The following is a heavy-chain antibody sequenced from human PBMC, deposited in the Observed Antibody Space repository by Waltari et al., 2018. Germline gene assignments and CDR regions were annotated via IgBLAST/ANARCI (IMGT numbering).Heavy chain of an antibody. CDR1: GFTFGDYA. V-gene: IGHV3-49*03. CDR2: IRSKAYGGTT. CDR3: TSGEYYYDSSGYGQIDY. D-gene: IGHD3-22*01. J-gene: IGHJ4*02. Sequence: EVQLVESGGGLVQPGRSLRLSCTASGFTFGDYAMSWFRQAPGKGREWVGFIRSKAYGGTTEYAASVKGRFTISRDDSKSIAYLQMNSLKTEDTAVYYCTSGEYYYDSSGYGQIDYWGQGTLVTVSS.